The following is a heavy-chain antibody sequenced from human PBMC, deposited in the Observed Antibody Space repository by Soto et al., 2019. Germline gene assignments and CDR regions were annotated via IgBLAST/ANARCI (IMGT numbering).Heavy chain of an antibody. CDR3: ARDGPPTTTGVGPSYTMDV. Sequence: QVQLVQPGAEVKKPGASVKVSCKASGYTFTSYQMHWVRQAPGQGLEWMGIINPSGGRITYAPRFQGRVMMTRDTSTNTVYMELRSLRSEDTAVYYCARDGPPTTTGVGPSYTMDVWGQGTTVTVS. CDR2: INPSGGRI. V-gene: IGHV1-46*01. J-gene: IGHJ6*02. D-gene: IGHD3-3*01. CDR1: GYTFTSYQ.